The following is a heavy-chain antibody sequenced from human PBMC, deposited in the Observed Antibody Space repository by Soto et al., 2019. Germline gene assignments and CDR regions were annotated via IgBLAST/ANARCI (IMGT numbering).Heavy chain of an antibody. CDR2: INHSGNT. J-gene: IGHJ4*02. CDR1: GKSLSGYY. V-gene: IGHV4-34*01. Sequence: QVQLQQWGAGLLKPSETLSLTCAVYGKSLSGYYWSWIRQPPGKALEWIGEINHSGNTNYNPSLKSRVTILVDTSKNQLFLNLSSVTAADTAMYYCARHHVRGRTIAGAAEFWGQGTLVTVSS. CDR3: ARHHVRGRTIAGAAEF. D-gene: IGHD1-26*01.